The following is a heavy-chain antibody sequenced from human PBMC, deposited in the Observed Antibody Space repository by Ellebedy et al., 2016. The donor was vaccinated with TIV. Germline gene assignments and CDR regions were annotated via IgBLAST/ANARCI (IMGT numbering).Heavy chain of an antibody. J-gene: IGHJ4*02. CDR2: ISSSSSTI. CDR3: AREITVGATCYFDY. D-gene: IGHD1-26*01. V-gene: IGHV3-48*02. CDR1: GFTFSSYS. Sequence: GGSLRLSXAASGFTFSSYSMNWVRQAPGKGLEWVSYISSSSSTIYYADSVKGRFTISRDNAKNSLYLQMNSLRDEDTAVYYCAREITVGATCYFDYWGQGTLVTVSS.